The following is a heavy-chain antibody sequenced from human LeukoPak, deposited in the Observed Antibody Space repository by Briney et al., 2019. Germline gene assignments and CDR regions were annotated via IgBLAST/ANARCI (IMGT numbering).Heavy chain of an antibody. V-gene: IGHV4-31*03. CDR3: ARDYGGNGGMDV. Sequence: SETLSLTCTVSGGSISSGGYYWSWIRQHPGKGLEWIGYIYYSGSTYYNPSLKSRVTISVDTSKNQFPLKLSSVTAADTAVYYCARDYGGNGGMDVWGKGTTVTVSS. CDR2: IYYSGST. D-gene: IGHD4-23*01. J-gene: IGHJ6*03. CDR1: GGSISSGGYY.